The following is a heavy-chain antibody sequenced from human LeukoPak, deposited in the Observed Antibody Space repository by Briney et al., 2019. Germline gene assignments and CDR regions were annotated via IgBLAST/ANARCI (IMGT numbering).Heavy chain of an antibody. V-gene: IGHV3-66*01. CDR1: GFTVSRNY. CDR2: IYSGGTT. CDR3: ARGTGGVGFDY. J-gene: IGHJ4*02. D-gene: IGHD2-8*02. Sequence: GGSLRLSCAASGFTVSRNYMSWVRQAPGKGLKWVSVIYSGGTTYYADSVKGRFTISRDNSKNMLYLQMNSLRAEDTAVYYCARGTGGVGFDYWGQGTLVTVSS.